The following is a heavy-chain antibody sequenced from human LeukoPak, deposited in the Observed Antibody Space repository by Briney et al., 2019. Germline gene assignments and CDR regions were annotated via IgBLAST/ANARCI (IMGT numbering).Heavy chain of an antibody. J-gene: IGHJ5*02. CDR3: AGQIPYSTPSWFDP. Sequence: SETLSLTCTVSGGSISSYYWSWIRQPPGKGLEWIGYIYYSGSTNYNPSLKSQVTISVDTSKNQFSLKLSSVTAADTAVYYCAGQIPYSTPSWFDPWGQGTLVTVSS. D-gene: IGHD6-13*01. CDR2: IYYSGST. V-gene: IGHV4-59*01. CDR1: GGSISSYY.